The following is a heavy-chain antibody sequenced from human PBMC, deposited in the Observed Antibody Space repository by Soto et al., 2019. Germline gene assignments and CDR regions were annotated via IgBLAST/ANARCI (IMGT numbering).Heavy chain of an antibody. V-gene: IGHV3-23*01. CDR3: EKQPSIRFLEWLAQ. Sequence: PGGSLRLSCAASGFTFSSYAMSWVRQAPGKGLEWVSAISGSGGSTYYVDSVKGRFTISRDNSKNTLYLQMNSLRAEDTAVYYCEKQPSIRFLEWLAQWGQGTLVTVSS. CDR2: ISGSGGST. CDR1: GFTFSSYA. D-gene: IGHD3-3*01. J-gene: IGHJ4*02.